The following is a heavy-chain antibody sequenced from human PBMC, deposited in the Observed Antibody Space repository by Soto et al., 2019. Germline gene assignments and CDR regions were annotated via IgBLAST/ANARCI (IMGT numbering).Heavy chain of an antibody. CDR1: GGTFSGYA. Sequence: QVQLVQSGAEVKKPGSSVKVSGKAYGGTFSGYAISWVRQAPGQGLGWMGGIVPIFGTANYAQNFQGRVTITADDSTSTAYMELSSLRSEHTSVYFCARVSSSWYMDYFDYWGQGTLVTVSS. D-gene: IGHD6-13*01. CDR2: IVPIFGTA. V-gene: IGHV1-69*12. CDR3: ARVSSSWYMDYFDY. J-gene: IGHJ4*02.